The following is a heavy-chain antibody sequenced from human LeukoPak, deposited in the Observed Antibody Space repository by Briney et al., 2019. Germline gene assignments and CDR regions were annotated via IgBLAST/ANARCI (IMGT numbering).Heavy chain of an antibody. CDR2: MYSSGST. D-gene: IGHD5-24*01. CDR3: ARLRRDGYMNYAFDI. CDR1: GGSISSSSYY. J-gene: IGHJ3*02. Sequence: SETLSLTCTVSGGSISSSSYYWGWIRQPPGKGLEWIGSMYSSGSTYYNPSLKSRVTISVDTSKNQFSLKLSSVTAADTAVYYCARLRRDGYMNYAFDIWGQGTMVTVSS. V-gene: IGHV4-39*07.